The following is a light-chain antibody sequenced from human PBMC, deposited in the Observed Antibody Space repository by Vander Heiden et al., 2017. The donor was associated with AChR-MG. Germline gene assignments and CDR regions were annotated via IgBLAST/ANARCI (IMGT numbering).Light chain of an antibody. CDR3: QQYYSTPWT. V-gene: IGKV4-1*01. J-gene: IGKJ1*01. CDR1: QSVLSSSNNKNY. Sequence: DIVMTQSPDSLAGSLGERATINCKSSQSVLSSSNNKNYLAWYQQKPGQPPKLLIYWASTRESGVPDRFSGSGSGTDFTLTISSLQAADVAVYYCQQYYSTPWTFGQGTKVEIK. CDR2: WAS.